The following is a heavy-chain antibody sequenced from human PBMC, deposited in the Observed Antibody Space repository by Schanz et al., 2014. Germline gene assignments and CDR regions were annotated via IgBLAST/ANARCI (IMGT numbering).Heavy chain of an antibody. CDR3: AKEDRTHSSDYVY. J-gene: IGHJ4*02. Sequence: DVQLVESGGGLVQPGGSLRLSCAASGFTFTGHWMSWVRQAPGKGLEWVANIKEDGSKKYYADSVRGRFTISRDDSKNTLYLQMNSLRPEDTAVYYCAKEDRTHSSDYVYWGQGTLVTVSS. CDR2: IKEDGSKK. CDR1: GFTFTGHW. D-gene: IGHD3-22*01. V-gene: IGHV3-7*04.